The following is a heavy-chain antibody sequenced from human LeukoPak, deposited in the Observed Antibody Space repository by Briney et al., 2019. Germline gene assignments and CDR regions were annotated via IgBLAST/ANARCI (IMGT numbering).Heavy chain of an antibody. CDR2: ISYDGSNK. CDR3: ARDQLDGCSSTSCYLGRYYYYYGMDV. D-gene: IGHD2-2*01. V-gene: IGHV3-30-3*01. Sequence: PGRSLRLSCAASGFTFSSYAMHWVRQAPGKGLEWVAVISYDGSNKYYADSVKGRFTISRDNSKNTLYLQMNSLRAEDTAVCYCARDQLDGCSSTSCYLGRYYYYYGMDVWGQGTTVTVSS. J-gene: IGHJ6*02. CDR1: GFTFSSYA.